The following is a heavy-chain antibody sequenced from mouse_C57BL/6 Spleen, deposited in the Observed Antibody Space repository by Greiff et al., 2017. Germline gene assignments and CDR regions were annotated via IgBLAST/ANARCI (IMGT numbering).Heavy chain of an antibody. V-gene: IGHV1-53*01. CDR2: INPSNGGT. Sequence: QVQLQQPGTELVKPGASVKLSCKASGYTFTSYWMHWVKQRPGQGLAWIGNINPSNGGTNYNEKFKSKATLTVDKSSSTAYMQLSSLTSEDSAVYYCARGFTTVVDYYAMDYWGQGTSVTVSS. CDR3: ARGFTTVVDYYAMDY. J-gene: IGHJ4*01. D-gene: IGHD1-1*01. CDR1: GYTFTSYW.